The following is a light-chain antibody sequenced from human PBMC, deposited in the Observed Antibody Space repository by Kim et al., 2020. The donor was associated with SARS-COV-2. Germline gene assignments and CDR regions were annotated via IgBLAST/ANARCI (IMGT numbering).Light chain of an antibody. CDR3: QQLNSYPIT. CDR2: GAS. Sequence: DISFAQSPSSLSASVGDRVTITCRASQAINNYIAWYQQKAGKAPQLLIYGASTLQSGVPSRFSGSGSGTDFTLTISSLQPEDFATYYCQQLNSYPITFGQGTRLEIK. CDR1: QAINNY. V-gene: IGKV1-9*01. J-gene: IGKJ5*01.